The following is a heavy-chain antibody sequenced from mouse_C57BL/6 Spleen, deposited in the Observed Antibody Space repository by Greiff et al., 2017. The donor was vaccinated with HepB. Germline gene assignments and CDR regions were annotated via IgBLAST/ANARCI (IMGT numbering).Heavy chain of an antibody. V-gene: IGHV1-26*01. CDR3: ATRWDVGDAMDY. Sequence: EVQLQQSGPELVKPGASVKLSCKASGYTFTDYYMNWVKQSHGKSLEWIGDINPNNGGTSYNQKFKGKATLTVDKSSSTAYMELRSLTSEDSAVYYCATRWDVGDAMDYWGQGTSVTVSS. CDR2: INPNNGGT. D-gene: IGHD4-1*01. CDR1: GYTFTDYY. J-gene: IGHJ4*01.